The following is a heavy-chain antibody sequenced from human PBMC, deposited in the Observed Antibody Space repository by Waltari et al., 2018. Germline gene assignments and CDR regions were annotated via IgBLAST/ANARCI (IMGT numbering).Heavy chain of an antibody. Sequence: QVQLQQWGAGLLKPSETLSLTCAVYGGSFSTYSWNWIRQPPGKGLEWIGEINHSGSTNSTPPRKSRVTISLDTSKNQFSLRLSSLTAADTAVYYCARAVFYSDSKSYYKVPFDYWGQGTLVTVSS. CDR2: INHSGST. CDR3: ARAVFYSDSKSYYKVPFDY. D-gene: IGHD3-10*01. J-gene: IGHJ4*02. V-gene: IGHV4-34*01. CDR1: GGSFSTYS.